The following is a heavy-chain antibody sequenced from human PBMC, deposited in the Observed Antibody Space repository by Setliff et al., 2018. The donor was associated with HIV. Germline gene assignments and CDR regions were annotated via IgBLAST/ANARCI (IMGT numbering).Heavy chain of an antibody. J-gene: IGHJ3*02. Sequence: ASVKVSCKPSGYSFTNHYTHWVRQAPGQGLEWMGVINPTGGSTRNTQKFQGRVPMTRDTSTSTVYMELSSLRSEDTAVYYCASAGAWQRNALDIWGQGTMVTVSS. CDR3: ASAGAWQRNALDI. CDR2: INPTGGST. V-gene: IGHV1-46*01. CDR1: GYSFTNHY. D-gene: IGHD5-12*01.